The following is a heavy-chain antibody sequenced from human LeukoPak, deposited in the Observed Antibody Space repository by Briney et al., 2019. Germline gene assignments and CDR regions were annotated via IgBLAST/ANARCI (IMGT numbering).Heavy chain of an antibody. D-gene: IGHD1-26*01. Sequence: GGSLRLSCAASGFTFSSYWMSWVRQAPGKGLEWVSAISASGGSTDYADSGKGRFTISRDNSKNTLYLQMNSLRAEDTGVYYCAKVMEQRLYFYYYDMDVWGQGTMVIVSS. CDR1: GFTFSSYW. CDR2: ISASGGST. V-gene: IGHV3-23*01. CDR3: AKVMEQRLYFYYYDMDV. J-gene: IGHJ6*02.